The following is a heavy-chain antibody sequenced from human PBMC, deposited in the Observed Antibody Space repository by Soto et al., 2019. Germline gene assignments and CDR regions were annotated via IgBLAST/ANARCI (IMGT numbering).Heavy chain of an antibody. CDR2: ISDDGSNE. V-gene: IGHV3-30*18. CDR1: GFSFSTYA. D-gene: IGHD2-2*01. Sequence: GGSLRLSCAASGFSFSTYAIHWARPAPGKGLEWVAVISDDGSNEYYADSVKGRFTISRDSSKNTLSLQMNSLRPEDTAMYYCAKTGCSSATCYVTSWGQGTLVTVSS. J-gene: IGHJ4*02. CDR3: AKTGCSSATCYVTS.